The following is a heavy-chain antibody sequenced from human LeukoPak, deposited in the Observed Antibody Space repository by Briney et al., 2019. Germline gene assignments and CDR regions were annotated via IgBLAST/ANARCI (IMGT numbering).Heavy chain of an antibody. V-gene: IGHV4-61*02. CDR3: ATTYYYDSSGYYYDNDY. CDR2: IYTSGST. D-gene: IGHD3-22*01. J-gene: IGHJ4*02. CDR1: GGSISSGSYY. Sequence: SETLSLTCTVSGGSISSGSYYWSWIRQPAGKGLEWIGRIYTSGSTNYNPSLKSRVTISVDTSKNQFSLKPSSVTAADTAVYYCATTYYYDSSGYYYDNDYWGQGTLVTVSS.